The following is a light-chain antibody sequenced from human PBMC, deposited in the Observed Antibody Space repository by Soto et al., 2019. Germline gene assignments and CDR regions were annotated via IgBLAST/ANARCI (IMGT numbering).Light chain of an antibody. J-gene: IGKJ1*01. CDR3: QQYGSSPGT. CDR2: GAS. CDR1: QSVSSSY. Sequence: EIVLTQSPGTLSLSPGERATLSCRASQSVSSSYLAWYQQKPGQAPRLLIYGASSRATGIPDRFSGSGSETDFTLTISRLEPEDFAVYYCQQYGSSPGTFVQGTKVEIK. V-gene: IGKV3-20*01.